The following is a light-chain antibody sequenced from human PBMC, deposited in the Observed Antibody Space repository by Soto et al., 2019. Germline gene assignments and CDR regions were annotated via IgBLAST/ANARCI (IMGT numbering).Light chain of an antibody. CDR3: QQSYVTPLT. Sequence: DIQLTQSPSSLSGSKGAAFTITFRASLPINSDLIWYQHKPGKAPRLLLYDASSLQIGVPSRFTGSGSGTDFTLTITDLQPDDLGTYYCQQSYVTPLTFGGGTKVDI. J-gene: IGKJ4*01. CDR2: DAS. CDR1: LPINSD. V-gene: IGKV1-39*01.